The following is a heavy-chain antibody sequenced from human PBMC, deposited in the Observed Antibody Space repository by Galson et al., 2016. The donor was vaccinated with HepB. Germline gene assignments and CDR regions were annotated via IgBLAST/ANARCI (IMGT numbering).Heavy chain of an antibody. Sequence: TLSLTCTVSGGSISRYYWHWIRQPPGKGLEWIGYIDSSGSTNSNLSLKSRVTISGDTSKNHFSLKMRSVTAADTALYYCARDRFGFGSTHFDQWGQGTHVIVSS. CDR2: IDSSGST. CDR3: ARDRFGFGSTHFDQ. J-gene: IGHJ4*02. D-gene: IGHD3-16*01. V-gene: IGHV4-59*01. CDR1: GGSISRYY.